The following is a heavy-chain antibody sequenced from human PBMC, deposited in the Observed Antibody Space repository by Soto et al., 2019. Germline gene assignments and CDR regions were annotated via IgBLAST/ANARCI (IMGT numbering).Heavy chain of an antibody. D-gene: IGHD1-26*01. Sequence: EVQLVESGGGLVQPGGSLRLSCAASGFTFSDHYMDWVRQAPGKGLEWVGRTRNKANSYTTEYAASVKGRFTISRDDSENSLYLQMNSLKTEDTAVYYCARNFYSGTYYFDYWGQGTLVTVSS. CDR2: TRNKANSYTT. V-gene: IGHV3-72*01. CDR3: ARNFYSGTYYFDY. J-gene: IGHJ4*02. CDR1: GFTFSDHY.